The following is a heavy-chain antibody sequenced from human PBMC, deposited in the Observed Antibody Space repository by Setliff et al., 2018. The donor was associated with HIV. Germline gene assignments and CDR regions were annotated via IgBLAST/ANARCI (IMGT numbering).Heavy chain of an antibody. CDR1: GYTFKSND. CDR3: ARGAWYSSGWYSSRYMDV. V-gene: IGHV1-8*02. CDR2: MNPNSGNT. J-gene: IGHJ6*03. Sequence: ASVKVSCKASGYTFKSNDINWVRQATGQGLEWMGWMNPNSGNTGYAQKFQGRVTMTRDTSISTAYMELSSLRSDDTAVYYCARGAWYSSGWYSSRYMDVWGKGTTITVSS. D-gene: IGHD6-19*01.